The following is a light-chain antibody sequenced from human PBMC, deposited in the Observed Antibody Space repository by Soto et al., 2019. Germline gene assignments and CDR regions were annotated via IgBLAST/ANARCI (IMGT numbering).Light chain of an antibody. J-gene: IGKJ1*01. CDR2: GAS. CDR1: QSVSSRH. V-gene: IGKV3D-7*01. Sequence: EIVMTQSPATLSLSPGERATLSCRASQSVSSRHLSWYQQKPGQAPRLLIYGASTRATGIPARFSGSGSGTDFTLTISSLQPEDFAVYYCQQDYNLRTFGQGTKVEIK. CDR3: QQDYNLRT.